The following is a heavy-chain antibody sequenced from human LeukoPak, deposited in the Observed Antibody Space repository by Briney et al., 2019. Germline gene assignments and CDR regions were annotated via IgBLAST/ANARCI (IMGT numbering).Heavy chain of an antibody. D-gene: IGHD3-22*01. J-gene: IGHJ4*02. Sequence: SETLSLTCTVSGYSISSGYYWGWIRQPPGKGLEWIGSIYHSGSTYYNPSLKSRVTIPVDTSKNQFSLKLSSVTAADTAVYYCARVLYYDSSGYGEFDYWGQGTLVTVSS. CDR2: IYHSGST. CDR3: ARVLYYDSSGYGEFDY. V-gene: IGHV4-38-2*02. CDR1: GYSISSGYY.